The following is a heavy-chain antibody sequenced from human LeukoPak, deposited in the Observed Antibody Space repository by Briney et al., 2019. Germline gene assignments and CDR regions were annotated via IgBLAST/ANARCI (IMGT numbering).Heavy chain of an antibody. Sequence: SETLSLTCTVAGGSISIYYWNWIRQPAGKGLEWIGRIYNTGSTNYNPSLKSRVTMSVDTSNNRLSLNLSPVTAADTAVYYCARDGGGTGRPFDFWGQGTLVTVSS. CDR1: GGSISIYY. CDR3: ARDGGGTGRPFDF. J-gene: IGHJ4*02. CDR2: IYNTGST. V-gene: IGHV4-4*07. D-gene: IGHD1-26*01.